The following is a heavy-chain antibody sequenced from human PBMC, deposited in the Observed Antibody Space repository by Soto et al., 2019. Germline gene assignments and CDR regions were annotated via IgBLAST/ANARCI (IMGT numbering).Heavy chain of an antibody. V-gene: IGHV3-23*01. CDR1: GFAFSTHA. J-gene: IGHJ4*02. D-gene: IGHD6-19*01. Sequence: GGSLRLSCAASGFAFSTHAMGWVRQAPGKGLEWVSSISSGGTTTFYAASVEGRFTISRDKSKNTLYLQMNSLRADDTAVYYCAREGGSIGGWFGRKFDSWGQGTQVTVSS. CDR2: ISSGGTTT. CDR3: AREGGSIGGWFGRKFDS.